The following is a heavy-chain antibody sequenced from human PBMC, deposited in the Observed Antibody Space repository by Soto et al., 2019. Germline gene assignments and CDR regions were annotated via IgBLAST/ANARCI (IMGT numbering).Heavy chain of an antibody. D-gene: IGHD6-19*01. J-gene: IGHJ5*02. Sequence: EVQLLELGGGLVQPGGSLRLSCAASGFIFSNFVMSWVRQAPGKGLEWVSAISGSGTTTYSADSVKGRFTISRDNSKNTLYLQMNRLRAEDTAVYYCAKGARYSSGTIWFDTLGQGTLVTVSS. CDR1: GFIFSNFV. CDR3: AKGARYSSGTIWFDT. V-gene: IGHV3-23*01. CDR2: ISGSGTTT.